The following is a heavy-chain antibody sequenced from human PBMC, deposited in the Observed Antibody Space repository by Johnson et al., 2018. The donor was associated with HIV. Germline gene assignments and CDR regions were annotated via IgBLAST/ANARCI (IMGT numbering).Heavy chain of an antibody. Sequence: QVLLVESGGGLVKPGGSLRLSCAASGITFSDYYMSWIRQAPGKGLEWVSYISSSGNTIYYADSVKGRFTISRDTSKNTLYLQMNSLRAEDTAVYYCAKDQWSSSWTNDAFDFWGQGTMVTVSS. J-gene: IGHJ3*01. V-gene: IGHV3-11*04. CDR3: AKDQWSSSWTNDAFDF. CDR2: ISSSGNTI. CDR1: GITFSDYY. D-gene: IGHD6-13*01.